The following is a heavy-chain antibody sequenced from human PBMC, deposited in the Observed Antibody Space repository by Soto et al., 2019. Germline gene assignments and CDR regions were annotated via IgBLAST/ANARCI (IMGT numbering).Heavy chain of an antibody. V-gene: IGHV3-23*01. J-gene: IGHJ6*02. Sequence: GGSLRLSCAALGFTFSSYAMSGVRQAPGKGLEWVSAISGSGGSTYYADSVKGRFTISRDNSKNTLYLQMNSLRAEDTAVYYCAKDRGSRQSYYYYGMDVWGQGTTVTVSS. CDR3: AKDRGSRQSYYYYGMDV. D-gene: IGHD1-26*01. CDR1: GFTFSSYA. CDR2: ISGSGGST.